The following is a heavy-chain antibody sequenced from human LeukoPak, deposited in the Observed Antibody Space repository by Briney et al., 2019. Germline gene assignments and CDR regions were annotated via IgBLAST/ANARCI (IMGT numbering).Heavy chain of an antibody. CDR2: ISYDGSNK. Sequence: GGSLRLSCAASGFTFSSYAMHWVRQAPGKGLEWVAVISYDGSNKYYADSVKGRFTISRDNSKNTLYLQMNSLRAEDTAVYYCARDVEAVAGTEETQYYYGMDVWGQGTTVTVSS. CDR1: GFTFSSYA. D-gene: IGHD6-19*01. V-gene: IGHV3-30-3*01. CDR3: ARDVEAVAGTEETQYYYGMDV. J-gene: IGHJ6*02.